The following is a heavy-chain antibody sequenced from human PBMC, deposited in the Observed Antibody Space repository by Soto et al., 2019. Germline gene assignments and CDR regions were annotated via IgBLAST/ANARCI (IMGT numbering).Heavy chain of an antibody. CDR1: GFIFSDYY. D-gene: IGHD5-12*01. Sequence: GGSLRLSCAASGFIFSDYYMSWIRQAPGKNLEWVSYISGTGNTIYSADSVKGRFTTSRDNAKNSLYLQMSSLRAEDTGVYFCARGYSANDVWGKGTTVTVSS. CDR2: ISGTGNTI. V-gene: IGHV3-11*01. CDR3: ARGYSANDV. J-gene: IGHJ6*04.